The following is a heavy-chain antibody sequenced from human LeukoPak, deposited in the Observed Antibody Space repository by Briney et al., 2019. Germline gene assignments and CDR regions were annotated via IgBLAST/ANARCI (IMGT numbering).Heavy chain of an antibody. CDR3: ARRGLNGYGDYIDY. V-gene: IGHV4-39*01. D-gene: IGHD4-17*01. J-gene: IGHJ4*02. CDR1: GGSISGSGYY. CDR2: IYYSGST. Sequence: SETLSLTCTVSGGSISGSGYYWGWIRQPPGKGLEWIGSIYYSGSTYYNPSLKSRVTISVDTSKNQFSLKLSSVTAADTAVYYCARRGLNGYGDYIDYWGQGILVTVSS.